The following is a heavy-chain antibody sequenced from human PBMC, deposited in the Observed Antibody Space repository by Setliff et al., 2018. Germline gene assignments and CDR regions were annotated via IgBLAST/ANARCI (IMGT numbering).Heavy chain of an antibody. D-gene: IGHD3-3*01. CDR1: DDSITSSNYS. CDR2: IFYIGRS. Sequence: KTSETLSLTCTVSDDSITSSNYSLAWVRQPPGKALEWIGNIFYIGRSHSNPSLKSRLTMSVDKTKNQFSLNLTSVTAADTAVYYCARTHSIIKIFGVVSLLYHMDVWGTGTTVTV. J-gene: IGHJ6*03. V-gene: IGHV4-61*05. CDR3: ARTHSIIKIFGVVSLLYHMDV.